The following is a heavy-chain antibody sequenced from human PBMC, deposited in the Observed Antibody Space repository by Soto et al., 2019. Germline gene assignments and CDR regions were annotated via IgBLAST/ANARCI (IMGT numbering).Heavy chain of an antibody. Sequence: PSETLFLTCTVSDGSISRGGYYWSWIRQHPGKGQEWIGYVYYSGSTYYNPSLKSRVTISVDTSKNHVSLKLSSVTAADTAVYYCARLDGGYCSSTSCYGRYNWVDPWGQGTLVTVSS. CDR2: VYYSGST. D-gene: IGHD2-2*01. CDR1: DGSISRGGYY. J-gene: IGHJ5*02. V-gene: IGHV4-31*03. CDR3: ARLDGGYCSSTSCYGRYNWVDP.